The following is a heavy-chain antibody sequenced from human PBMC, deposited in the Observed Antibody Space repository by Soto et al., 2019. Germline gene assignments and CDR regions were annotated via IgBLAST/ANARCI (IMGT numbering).Heavy chain of an antibody. CDR2: INPNSGGT. V-gene: IGHV1-2*02. J-gene: IGHJ4*02. CDR3: AIPSEYSSSQPDY. D-gene: IGHD6-6*01. Sequence: XSVKLSCKASVYTFTRYYMHWVRQAPGQGLEWMGWINPNSGGTNYAQKFQGRVTMTRDTSISTAYMELSRLRSDDTAVYYCAIPSEYSSSQPDYWGQGALVTVSS. CDR1: VYTFTRYY.